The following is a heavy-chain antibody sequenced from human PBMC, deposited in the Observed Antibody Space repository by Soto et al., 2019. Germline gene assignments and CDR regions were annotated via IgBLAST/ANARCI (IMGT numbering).Heavy chain of an antibody. Sequence: GGSLSPSCEAPGITFSSYPMNWVRQAPGKGLEWVSSISSTSSYIFYADSVKGRFTISRDNAKNSLYLQMNSLRAEDTAVYYCASVATIFTDLDYWGQGA. D-gene: IGHD3-9*01. CDR2: ISSTSSYI. CDR3: ASVATIFTDLDY. V-gene: IGHV3-21*01. CDR1: GITFSSYP. J-gene: IGHJ4*02.